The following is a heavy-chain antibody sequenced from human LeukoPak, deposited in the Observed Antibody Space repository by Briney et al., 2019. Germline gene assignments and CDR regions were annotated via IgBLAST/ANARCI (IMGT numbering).Heavy chain of an antibody. CDR3: ATLLGSSADY. CDR2: ISSSSAYI. CDR1: GFTFGSFT. Sequence: GGSLTLSCTVSGFTFGSFTMNWVRQAPGKGLAWVSSISSSSAYIYYADSVKGRFTISRDDAKNSLYLQMNSLRAEDTAVYYCATLLGSSADYWGQGTLDTVSS. J-gene: IGHJ4*02. V-gene: IGHV3-21*01. D-gene: IGHD1-26*01.